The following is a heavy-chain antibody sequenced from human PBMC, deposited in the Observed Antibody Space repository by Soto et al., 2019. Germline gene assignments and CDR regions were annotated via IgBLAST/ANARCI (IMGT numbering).Heavy chain of an antibody. CDR1: GGTFSSYT. D-gene: IGHD3-10*01. CDR2: IIPILGIT. CDR3: ARDREGSGSYPDYYYYYMDV. J-gene: IGHJ6*03. V-gene: IGHV1-69*04. Sequence: SVKVSCKASGGTFSSYTISWVRQAPGQGLEWKGKIIPILGITNYAHKFQGRVTITADKSTSTAYMELSSLRSEDTVVYYCARDREGSGSYPDYYYYYMDVWGKGTTVTVSS.